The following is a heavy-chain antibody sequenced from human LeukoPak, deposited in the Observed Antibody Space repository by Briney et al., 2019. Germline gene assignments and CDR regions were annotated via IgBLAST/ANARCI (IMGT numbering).Heavy chain of an antibody. J-gene: IGHJ4*02. Sequence: TLSLTCTVSGGSISSGDYYWSWIRQPAGKGLEWIGRIYTSGSTNYNPSLKSRVTMSVDTSKNQFSLSLSSVTAADTAFYYCARETTGLARYFDYWGQGTLVTVSS. D-gene: IGHD4-11*01. CDR1: GGSISSGDYY. CDR2: IYTSGST. CDR3: ARETTGLARYFDY. V-gene: IGHV4-61*02.